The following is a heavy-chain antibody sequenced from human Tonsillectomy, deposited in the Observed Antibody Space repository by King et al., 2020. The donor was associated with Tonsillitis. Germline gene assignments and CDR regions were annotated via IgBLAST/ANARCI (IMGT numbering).Heavy chain of an antibody. CDR2: IYNGGST. V-gene: IGHV3-53*04. J-gene: IGHJ6*02. CDR3: ASGAAYYYYGMDV. CDR1: GFTVSNNY. Sequence: DVQLVESGGGLAQPGGSLRLSCAASGFTVSNNYMSWVRQAPGKGLEWVSVIYNGGSTYYADSVKGRFTISRHNSKNTLYLQMNSLRAEDTAVYYCASGAAYYYYGMDVWGQGTTVTVSS. D-gene: IGHD1-26*01.